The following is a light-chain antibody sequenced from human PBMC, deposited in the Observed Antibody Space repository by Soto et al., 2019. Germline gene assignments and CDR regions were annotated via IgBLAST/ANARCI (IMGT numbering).Light chain of an antibody. CDR1: QTISGL. V-gene: IGKV3-11*01. CDR3: QQRHNWPST. J-gene: IGKJ5*01. Sequence: EIVLTQSPATLSLSPGERATLSCRTSQTISGLLNWYQQRPGQAPRLLIYDTSNRATDIPARFSGSGSGTDFILTISSLDPEDFGVYFCQQRHNWPSTFGQGTRLDIK. CDR2: DTS.